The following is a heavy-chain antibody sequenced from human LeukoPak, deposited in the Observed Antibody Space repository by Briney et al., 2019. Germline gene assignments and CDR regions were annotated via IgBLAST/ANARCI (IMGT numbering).Heavy chain of an antibody. Sequence: SETLSLTCTVSGGSISSYYWSWIRQPPGKGLEWIGYIYYSGSTNYNPSLKSRVTISVDTSKNRFSLKLSSVTAADTAVYYCARDLFVAPYYYYGMDVWGQGTTVTVSS. D-gene: IGHD2-15*01. CDR2: IYYSGST. J-gene: IGHJ6*02. CDR3: ARDLFVAPYYYYGMDV. V-gene: IGHV4-59*01. CDR1: GGSISSYY.